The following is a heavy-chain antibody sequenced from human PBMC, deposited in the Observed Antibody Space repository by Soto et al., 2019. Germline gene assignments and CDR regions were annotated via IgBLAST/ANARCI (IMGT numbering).Heavy chain of an antibody. D-gene: IGHD7-27*01. CDR2: IYYSGST. CDR3: ARGDLTGVVVDY. Sequence: PSETLSLTCTVSGGSISSYYWSRIRQPPGKGLEWIGYIYYSGSTNYNPSLKSRVTISVDTSKNQFSLKLSSVTAADTAVYYCARGDLTGVVVDYWGQGTLVTVSS. V-gene: IGHV4-59*01. CDR1: GGSISSYY. J-gene: IGHJ4*02.